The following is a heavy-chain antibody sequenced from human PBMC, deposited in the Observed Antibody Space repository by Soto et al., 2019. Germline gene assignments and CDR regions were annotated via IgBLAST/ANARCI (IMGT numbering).Heavy chain of an antibody. Sequence: LGESLKISCKGSGYSFISYWIGWVRQTPGKGLEWMGIIYPGDSDTRYSPSFQGQVTISADKSISIAYLHWSSLKDSDTAMYYCARGRRYYDFLTGYYADYYFDYWGQGTLVTVSS. D-gene: IGHD3-9*01. CDR1: GYSFISYW. CDR3: ARGRRYYDFLTGYYADYYFDY. V-gene: IGHV5-51*01. J-gene: IGHJ4*02. CDR2: IYPGDSDT.